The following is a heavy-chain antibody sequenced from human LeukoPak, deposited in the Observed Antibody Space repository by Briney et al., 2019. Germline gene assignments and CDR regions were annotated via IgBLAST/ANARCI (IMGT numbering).Heavy chain of an antibody. CDR2: IYYSGST. J-gene: IGHJ6*02. CDR3: ARSYYYGSGSYGMDV. D-gene: IGHD3-10*01. CDR1: GGSISSYY. Sequence: PSGTLSLTCTVSGGSISSYYWSWIRQPPGKGLEWIGYIYYSGSTNYNPSLKSRVTISVDTSKNQFSLKLSSVTAADTAVYYCARSYYYGSGSYGMDVWGQGTTVTVSS. V-gene: IGHV4-59*08.